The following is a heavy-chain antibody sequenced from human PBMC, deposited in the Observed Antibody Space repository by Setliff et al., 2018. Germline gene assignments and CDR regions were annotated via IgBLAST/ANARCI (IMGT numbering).Heavy chain of an antibody. V-gene: IGHV1-2*06. CDR3: ARSYYYDSSAANWFDP. CDR2: INPNSGGT. J-gene: IGHJ5*02. CDR1: GYTFTGYY. Sequence: GASVKVSCKASGYTFTGYYMHWVRQAPGQGLEWMGRINPNSGGTNYAQKFQGRVTMTRDTSISTAYMELGRLRSDDTAVYYCARSYYYDSSAANWFDPWGQGTLVTVSS. D-gene: IGHD3-22*01.